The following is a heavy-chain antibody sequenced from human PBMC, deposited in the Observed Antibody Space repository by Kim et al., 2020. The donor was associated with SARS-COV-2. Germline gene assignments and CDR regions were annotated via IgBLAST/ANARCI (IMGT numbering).Heavy chain of an antibody. CDR1: GGSFSGYY. D-gene: IGHD3-9*01. CDR3: ARALKYYDILTGYLYYYGMDV. Sequence: SETLSLTCAVYGGSFSGYYWSWIRQPPGKGLEWIGEINHSGSTNYNPSLKSRVTISVDTSKNQFSLKLSSVTAADTAVYYCARALKYYDILTGYLYYYGMDVWGQGTTVTVSS. CDR2: INHSGST. V-gene: IGHV4-34*01. J-gene: IGHJ6*02.